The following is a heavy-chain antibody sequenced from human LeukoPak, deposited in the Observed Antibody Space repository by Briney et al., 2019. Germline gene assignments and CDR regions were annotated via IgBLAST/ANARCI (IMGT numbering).Heavy chain of an antibody. D-gene: IGHD3-3*01. Sequence: ASVKVSCKASGYTFTSYGINWVRQATGQGLEWMGWMNPNSGNTGYAQKFQGRVTITRNTSISTAYMELSSLRSEDTAVYYCARGSPRPPSYYDFWSGYYPPYYMDVWGKGTTVTVSS. CDR1: GYTFTSYG. CDR3: ARGSPRPPSYYDFWSGYYPPYYMDV. CDR2: MNPNSGNT. J-gene: IGHJ6*03. V-gene: IGHV1-8*03.